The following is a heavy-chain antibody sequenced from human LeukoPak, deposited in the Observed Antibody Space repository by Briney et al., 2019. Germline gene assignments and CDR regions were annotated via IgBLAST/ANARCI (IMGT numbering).Heavy chain of an antibody. CDR3: ARDSSTYYYDSSGSRGRHWYFDL. D-gene: IGHD3-22*01. CDR2: IYYSGST. V-gene: IGHV4-39*02. Sequence: PSETLSLTCTVSGGSISSSSYYWGWIRQPPGKGLEWIGSIYYSGSTYYNPSLKSRVTISVDTSKNQFSLKLSSVTAADTAVYYCARDSSTYYYDSSGSRGRHWYFDLWGRGTLITVSS. CDR1: GGSISSSSYY. J-gene: IGHJ2*01.